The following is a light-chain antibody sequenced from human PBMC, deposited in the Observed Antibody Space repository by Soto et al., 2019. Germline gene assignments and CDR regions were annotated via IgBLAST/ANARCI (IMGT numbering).Light chain of an antibody. CDR1: DNIAPW. V-gene: IGKV1-5*03. Sequence: DIQMTQSPSTLSASVGDRVAITCRASDNIAPWVAWYQQKPGKAPKLLIYKAANLADEVPSRFAGSGSGTDFTLTITRLQPDDFATYDCQHYNSFSRTFGQGTKVDIK. CDR3: QHYNSFSRT. CDR2: KAA. J-gene: IGKJ1*01.